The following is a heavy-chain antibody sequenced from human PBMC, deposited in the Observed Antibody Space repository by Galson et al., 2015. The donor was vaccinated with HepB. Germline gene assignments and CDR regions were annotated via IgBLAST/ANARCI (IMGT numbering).Heavy chain of an antibody. CDR3: ARRVYSYGNPYYYYGMDV. CDR1: GYSFTSYW. Sequence: QSGAEVKKPGESLKISCKGSGYSFTSYWIGWVRQMPGKGLEWMGIIYPGDSDTRYSPSFQGQVTISADKSISTAYLQWSSLKASDTAMYYCARRVYSYGNPYYYYGMDVWGQGTTVTVSS. CDR2: IYPGDSDT. J-gene: IGHJ6*02. V-gene: IGHV5-51*01. D-gene: IGHD5-18*01.